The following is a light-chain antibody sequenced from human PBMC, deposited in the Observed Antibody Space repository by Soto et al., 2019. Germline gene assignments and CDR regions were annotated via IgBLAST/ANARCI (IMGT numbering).Light chain of an antibody. V-gene: IGLV4-69*01. J-gene: IGLJ2*01. CDR2: LNSDGSH. Sequence: QPVLTQSPSASASLGASVKLTCTLRSGHSNYAIAWHQQQPEKGPRYLMKLNSDGSHTKGDGIPDRFSGSRSGAERYLTISSLQSEDEADYYCQTWGTGIQVFGGGTKLTVL. CDR1: SGHSNYA. CDR3: QTWGTGIQV.